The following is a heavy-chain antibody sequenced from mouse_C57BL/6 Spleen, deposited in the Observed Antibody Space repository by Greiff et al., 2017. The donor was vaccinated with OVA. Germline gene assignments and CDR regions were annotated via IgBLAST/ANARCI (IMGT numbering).Heavy chain of an antibody. J-gene: IGHJ2*01. Sequence: EVQLVESGGGLVKPGGSLKLSCAASGFTFSSYAMSWVRQTPEKRLEWVATISDGGSYTYYPDNVKGRFTISRYNAKNNLYLQMGHLKSEDTAMYYCARAGKSFDYWGQGTTLTVSS. CDR2: ISDGGSYT. CDR3: ARAGKSFDY. CDR1: GFTFSSYA. V-gene: IGHV5-4*01.